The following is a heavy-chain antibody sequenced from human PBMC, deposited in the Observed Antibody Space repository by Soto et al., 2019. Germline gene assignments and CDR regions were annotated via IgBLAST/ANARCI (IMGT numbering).Heavy chain of an antibody. Sequence: ASVKVSCKASGYTFTDHAMHWVRQAPGQRLEWMGWINAGNGNTKYSQKFQGRVTITRDTSASTAYMELSSLRSEDTAVYYCARGTVVTHFDYWGQGTLVTVTS. D-gene: IGHD2-15*01. J-gene: IGHJ4*02. V-gene: IGHV1-3*01. CDR3: ARGTVVTHFDY. CDR1: GYTFTDHA. CDR2: INAGNGNT.